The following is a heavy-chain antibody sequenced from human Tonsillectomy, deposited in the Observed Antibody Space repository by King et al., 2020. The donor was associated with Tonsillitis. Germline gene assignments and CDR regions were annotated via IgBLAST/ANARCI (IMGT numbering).Heavy chain of an antibody. D-gene: IGHD6-6*01. CDR3: AREGFPYSSSSGIFDY. CDR1: GFAVSSKY. V-gene: IGHV3-66*01. CDR2: IYAGDNT. J-gene: IGHJ4*02. Sequence: DVQLVESGGGFVQPGGSLRLSCAASGFAVSSKYMSWVRQAPGKGLDWVAAIYAGDNTYYADSVKGRFTISRDNSKNTLFLEMNNVRAEDTAVYFCAREGFPYSSSSGIFDYWGQGTLVTVSS.